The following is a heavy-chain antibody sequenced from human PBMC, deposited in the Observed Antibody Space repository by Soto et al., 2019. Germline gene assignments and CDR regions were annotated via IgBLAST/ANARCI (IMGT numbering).Heavy chain of an antibody. J-gene: IGHJ5*02. D-gene: IGHD6-19*01. CDR1: GASISSYF. V-gene: IGHV4-4*07. CDR3: AREAGPDRWFDP. Sequence: QVQLQESGPGLVEPSETLSLTCTVSGASISSYFWTWIRQPAGKGLDWIGRISTSGTTHYNPSLKSRVNMSVDTSKNHFSLNLRSVTAADTAVYYCAREAGPDRWFDPWGQGTLVTVSS. CDR2: ISTSGTT.